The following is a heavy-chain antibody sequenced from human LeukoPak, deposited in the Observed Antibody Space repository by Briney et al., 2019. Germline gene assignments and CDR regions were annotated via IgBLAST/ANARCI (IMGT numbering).Heavy chain of an antibody. D-gene: IGHD3-3*01. CDR1: GFTFGTYV. CDR3: AMRIGDFWSGYFDY. J-gene: IGHJ4*02. V-gene: IGHV3-30*03. Sequence: GGSLRLSCAASGFTFGTYVMHWVRQAPGKGLEWVAVISYDGSNKYYADSVKGRFTISRDNSKNTLYLQMNSLRAEDTAVYYCAMRIGDFWSGYFDYWGQGALVTVSS. CDR2: ISYDGSNK.